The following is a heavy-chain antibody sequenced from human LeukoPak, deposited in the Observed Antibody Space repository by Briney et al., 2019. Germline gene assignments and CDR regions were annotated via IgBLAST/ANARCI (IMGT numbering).Heavy chain of an antibody. J-gene: IGHJ4*02. V-gene: IGHV1-2*02. CDR1: GYTFTGYY. CDR3: ARNIGSHPDPRDDY. CDR2: INPNSGGT. Sequence: ASVKVSCKASGYTFTGYYMHWVRQAPGQGLEWMGWINPNSGGTNYAQKFQGRVTMTRDTSTSTVYMELSSLRSEDTAVYYCARNIGSHPDPRDDYWGQGTLVTVSS. D-gene: IGHD1-26*01.